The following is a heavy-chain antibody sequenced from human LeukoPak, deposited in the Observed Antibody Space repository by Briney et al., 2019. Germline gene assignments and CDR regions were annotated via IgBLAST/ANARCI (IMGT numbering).Heavy chain of an antibody. V-gene: IGHV4-61*02. J-gene: IGHJ5*02. CDR3: ARSGTYYNNWFDP. Sequence: PSETLSLTCTVSGGSISSGSYYWSWIRQSAGKGLEWIGRIYTSGNTNYNPSLKSRVTISVDTSKNQFSLKLNSVTAADTAVCFCARSGTYYNNWFDPWGQGTLVTLSS. CDR1: GGSISSGSYY. D-gene: IGHD3-10*01. CDR2: IYTSGNT.